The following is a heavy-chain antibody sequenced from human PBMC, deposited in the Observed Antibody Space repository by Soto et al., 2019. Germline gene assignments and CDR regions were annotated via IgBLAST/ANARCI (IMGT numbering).Heavy chain of an antibody. Sequence: EVQLVESGGGVVQPGGSLRLSCAASGFTFNYYWMTWVRQAPGKGLEWVANIKQDGNEKYYLDSVKGRCTISRDNAKNSLYLQMNSLRTEDTGVYYCASDPRYCSGGSCYPRGYFDYWGQGILVTVSS. D-gene: IGHD2-15*01. J-gene: IGHJ4*02. V-gene: IGHV3-7*01. CDR2: IKQDGNEK. CDR3: ASDPRYCSGGSCYPRGYFDY. CDR1: GFTFNYYW.